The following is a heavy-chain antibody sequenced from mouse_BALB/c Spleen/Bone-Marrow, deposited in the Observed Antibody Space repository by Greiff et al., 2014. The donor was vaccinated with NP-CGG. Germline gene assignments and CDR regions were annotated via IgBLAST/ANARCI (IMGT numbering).Heavy chain of an antibody. CDR1: GFSLTDYG. V-gene: IGHV2-6-5*01. CDR3: AKHDTTVVLDY. D-gene: IGHD1-1*01. Sequence: VMLVESGPGLVAPSQSLSITCTVSGFSLTDYGVSWIRQPPGKGLEWLGVIWGGGITYYNSTLKSRLSISKDNSESQVFLKMNSLQTDDTAMYYCAKHDTTVVLDYWGQGTTLTVSS. J-gene: IGHJ2*01. CDR2: IWGGGIT.